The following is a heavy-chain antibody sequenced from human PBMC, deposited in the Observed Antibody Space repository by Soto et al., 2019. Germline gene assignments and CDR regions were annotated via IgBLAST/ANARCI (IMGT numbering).Heavy chain of an antibody. Sequence: GVSLRLSCAASGFTFSSYGMRWVRQAPGKGLEWVAVIWYDGSNRYYVDSVKGRFTISRDNSKNTLYLQMNSLRAEDTAVYYCATSGLDYYDSSGYFAGSEYWGQGT. CDR1: GFTFSSYG. CDR3: ATSGLDYYDSSGYFAGSEY. J-gene: IGHJ4*02. D-gene: IGHD3-22*01. CDR2: IWYDGSNR. V-gene: IGHV3-33*01.